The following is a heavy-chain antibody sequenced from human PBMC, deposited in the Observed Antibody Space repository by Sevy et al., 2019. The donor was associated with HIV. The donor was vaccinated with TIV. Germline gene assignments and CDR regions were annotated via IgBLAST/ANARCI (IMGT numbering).Heavy chain of an antibody. D-gene: IGHD3-10*01. CDR1: GYSISSGYY. CDR3: AREISRFGEYVDV. V-gene: IGHV4-38-2*02. Sequence: SETLSLTCAVSGYSISSGYYWGWIRQPPGKGLEWIGSIYHSGSTYYNPSLKSRVTISVDTSKNQFSLKLSSVTAADTAVYYCAREISRFGEYVDVWGKGTTVTVSS. CDR2: IYHSGST. J-gene: IGHJ6*03.